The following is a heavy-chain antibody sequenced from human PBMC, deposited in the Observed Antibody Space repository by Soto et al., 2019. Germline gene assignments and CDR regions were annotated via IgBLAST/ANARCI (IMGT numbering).Heavy chain of an antibody. CDR2: ISGSGGST. V-gene: IGHV3-23*01. D-gene: IGHD1-1*01. J-gene: IGHJ4*02. CDR3: VDDQGWNDVIRTAFDY. Sequence: EVQLLESGGGLVQPGGSLRLSCAASGFTFSSYSMSWVRQAPGKGLEWVSAISGSGGSTYYADSVKGRFTISRDNSKNTLHLEMNLLRAEDTAVYYCVDDQGWNDVIRTAFDYWGQGTLVTVSS. CDR1: GFTFSSYS.